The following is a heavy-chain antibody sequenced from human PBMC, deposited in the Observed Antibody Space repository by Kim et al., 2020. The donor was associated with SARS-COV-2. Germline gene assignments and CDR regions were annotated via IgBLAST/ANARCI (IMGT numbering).Heavy chain of an antibody. V-gene: IGHV3-30*04. CDR2: ISYDGSNK. J-gene: IGHJ4*01. CDR1: GFTFSSYA. CDR3: ASPRSLYYYDRTFDY. Sequence: GGSLRLSCAASGFTFSSYAMHWVRQAPGKGLEWVAVISYDGSNKYYADSVKGRFTISRENSKNTLYLQMNSLRAEDTAVYYCASPRSLYYYDRTFDYWG. D-gene: IGHD3-22*01.